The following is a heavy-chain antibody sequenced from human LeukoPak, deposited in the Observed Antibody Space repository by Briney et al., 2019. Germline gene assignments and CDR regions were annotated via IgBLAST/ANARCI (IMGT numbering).Heavy chain of an antibody. V-gene: IGHV3-30*18. D-gene: IGHD1-26*01. J-gene: IGHJ4*02. CDR3: AKDLQASTLLYYFDY. CDR1: GFTFSSYG. Sequence: GGSLRLSCAASGFTFSSYGMDWVRQTPGKVLEWVAVISYDGSKKYYADSVKGRFTISRDNSKNTLDLQMNSLRAEDTAVYYCAKDLQASTLLYYFDYWGQGTLVTVSS. CDR2: ISYDGSKK.